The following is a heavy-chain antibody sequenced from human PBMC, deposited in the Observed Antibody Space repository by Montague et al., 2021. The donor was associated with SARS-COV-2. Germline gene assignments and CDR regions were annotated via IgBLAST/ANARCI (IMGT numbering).Heavy chain of an antibody. CDR3: ARAHSGSWAHLDN. CDR2: IYTSGTT. J-gene: IGHJ4*02. CDR1: GGSISSGSYY. D-gene: IGHD5-12*01. Sequence: TLSLTCTVSGGSISSGSYYWSWIRQPAGKGLEWIGRIYTSGTTYYSFSLKSRVTISVDTSKNQFSLKLTSVIAADTAVYYCARAHSGSWAHLDNWGQGSMVTVSS. V-gene: IGHV4-61*02.